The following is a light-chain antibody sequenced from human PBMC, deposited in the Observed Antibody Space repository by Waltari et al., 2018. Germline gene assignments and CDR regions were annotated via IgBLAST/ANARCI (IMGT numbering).Light chain of an antibody. CDR1: QSVSSY. V-gene: IGKV3-11*01. J-gene: IGKJ1*01. CDR2: DAS. CDR3: QQRSNSWT. Sequence: EIVLTQSPATLSLSPGERATLSCRASQSVSSYLAWYQQKPGQAPRLLIYDASNRATVIPARFSGSWSGTDFTLTISSLEPEDFAVYYCQQRSNSWTFGQGTKVEIK.